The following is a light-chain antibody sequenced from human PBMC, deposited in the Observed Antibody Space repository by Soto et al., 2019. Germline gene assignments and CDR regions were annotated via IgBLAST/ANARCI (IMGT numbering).Light chain of an antibody. CDR1: QGISTL. J-gene: IGKJ5*01. V-gene: IGKV1-13*02. CDR2: EAS. Sequence: AIQLTHSPSSLSASVADRVTITSRASQGISTLLAWYQQKPGKAPKXXIYEASLLQSGVPSRFSGSGSGTDFTLTISSLQPEDFATYYCQHFKSSPITFGQGTRLEIK. CDR3: QHFKSSPIT.